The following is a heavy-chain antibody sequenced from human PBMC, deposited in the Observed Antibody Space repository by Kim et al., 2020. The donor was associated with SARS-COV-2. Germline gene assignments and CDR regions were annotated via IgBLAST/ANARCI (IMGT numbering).Heavy chain of an antibody. V-gene: IGHV4-4*07. CDR3: ARDHRAAYGDCGFDP. J-gene: IGHJ5*01. CDR2: MYSSGST. Sequence: SETLSLTCAVSGASISSYHWSWIRQPAGKGLEWIGRMYSSGSTMYNPSLRSRVTMSLDTSRNQFSLKLSSVTAADTAVYYCARDHRAAYGDCGFDPGGQG. CDR1: GASISSYH. D-gene: IGHD4-17*01.